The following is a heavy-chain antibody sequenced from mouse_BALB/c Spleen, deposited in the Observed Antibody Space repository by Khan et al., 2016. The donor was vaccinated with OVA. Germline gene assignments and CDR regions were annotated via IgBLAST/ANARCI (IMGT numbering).Heavy chain of an antibody. CDR3: ARTGYYYFDY. V-gene: IGHV5-17*02. CDR1: GFTFSGFG. J-gene: IGHJ2*01. Sequence: EVQLQESGGGLVQPGGSRKLSCAASGFTFSGFGMHWVRQAPEKGLEWVAFISSGSNTIYYADTVQGRFTISRDNPKKTRFLQMTSLRSEDTAMYFCARTGYYYFDYWGQGTTLTVSS. D-gene: IGHD4-1*01. CDR2: ISSGSNTI.